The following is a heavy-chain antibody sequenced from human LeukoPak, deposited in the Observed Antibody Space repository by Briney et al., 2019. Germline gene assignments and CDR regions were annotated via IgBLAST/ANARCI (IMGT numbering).Heavy chain of an antibody. J-gene: IGHJ4*02. Sequence: PGGSLRLSCAASGFAFSSYAMYWVRQAPGKGLEWVAVISYDESNKYYADSLQGRFTISRDNSKNTLYLQMNSLRAEDTAVYYCARDQGSFDYWGQGTLVTVSS. CDR3: ARDQGSFDY. CDR1: GFAFSSYA. CDR2: ISYDESNK. V-gene: IGHV3-30-3*01.